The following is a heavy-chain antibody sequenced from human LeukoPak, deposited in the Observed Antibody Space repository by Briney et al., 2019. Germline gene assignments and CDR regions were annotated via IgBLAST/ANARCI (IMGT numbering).Heavy chain of an antibody. CDR3: ARARTHGSGSYGY. CDR2: INTKSGMT. CDR1: GYTFTRYD. J-gene: IGHJ4*02. D-gene: IGHD3-10*01. V-gene: IGHV1-8*03. Sequence: EASVKVSCKASGYTFTRYDINWVRQATGQGLEWMGWINTKSGMTGHAQKFQGRITITKDTSISTVYMELSSLSSEDTAVYYCARARTHGSGSYGYWGQGTLVTVSS.